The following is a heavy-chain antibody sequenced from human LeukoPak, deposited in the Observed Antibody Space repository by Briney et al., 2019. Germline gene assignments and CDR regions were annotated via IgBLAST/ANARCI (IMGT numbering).Heavy chain of an antibody. V-gene: IGHV4-39*07. CDR2: IYYSGST. J-gene: IGHJ4*02. CDR3: ARDAAAVAGTHYFDY. CDR1: GGSISSSSHY. D-gene: IGHD6-19*01. Sequence: KPSETLSLTCTVSGGSISSSSHYWGWIRQPPGKGLEWIGSIYYSGSTYYNPSLKSRVTISVDTYKNQFSLKLSSVPAADTAVYYCARDAAAVAGTHYFDYWGQGTLVTVSS.